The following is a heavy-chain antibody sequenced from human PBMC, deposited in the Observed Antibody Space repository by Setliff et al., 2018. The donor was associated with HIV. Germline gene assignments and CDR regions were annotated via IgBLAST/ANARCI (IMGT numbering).Heavy chain of an antibody. CDR2: GHYSGNT. CDR1: GVSITSYY. J-gene: IGHJ3*02. D-gene: IGHD1-26*01. V-gene: IGHV4-59*08. Sequence: SETLSLTCTVSGVSITSYYWNWIRQPPGKGLEWIGYGHYSGNTKQNPSLRSRVTISVDTSKNQLSLTLYSVSAADTAVYYCARWEAAQKAFDIWGHGAMVTVSS. CDR3: ARWEAAQKAFDI.